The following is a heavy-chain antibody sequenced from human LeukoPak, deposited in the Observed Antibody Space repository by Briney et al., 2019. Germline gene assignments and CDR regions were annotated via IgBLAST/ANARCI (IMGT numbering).Heavy chain of an antibody. CDR3: ARSRVNYYGSGTRGEDFDY. CDR1: GFTFSSYT. D-gene: IGHD3-10*01. CDR2: ISSSSSNI. Sequence: GGSLRLSCAASGFTFSSYTMHWVRQAPGKGLEWVSSISSSSSNIYYADSVKGRFTITRDNAKNTLYLQMNSLRAEDTAVYYCARSRVNYYGSGTRGEDFDYWGQGTLVTDSS. J-gene: IGHJ4*02. V-gene: IGHV3-21*01.